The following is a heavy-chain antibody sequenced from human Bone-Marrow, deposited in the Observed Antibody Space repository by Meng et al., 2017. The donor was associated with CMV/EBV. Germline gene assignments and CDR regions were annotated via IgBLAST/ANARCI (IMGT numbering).Heavy chain of an antibody. CDR1: GGSISSYY. J-gene: IGHJ4*02. CDR3: ASTIGTGGGY. Sequence: SDTLSLTCTVSGGSISSYYWSWIRQPPGKGLEWIGYIYYSGSTNYNPSLKSQVTISVDTSKNQSSLKLGSVTAADTAVYYCASTIGTGGGYGGKGTLVTVTS. CDR2: IYYSGST. V-gene: IGHV4-59*07. D-gene: IGHD3-10*01.